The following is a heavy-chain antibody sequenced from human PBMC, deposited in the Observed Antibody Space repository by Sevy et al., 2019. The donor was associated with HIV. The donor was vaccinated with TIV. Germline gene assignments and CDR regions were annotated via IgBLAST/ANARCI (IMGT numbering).Heavy chain of an antibody. V-gene: IGHV1-2*04. CDR1: GYTFTGYY. Sequence: ASVKVSCKASGYTFTGYYMHWVRQAPGQGLEWMGWINPNSGGTNYAQKFQGWVTMTRDTSISTAYMELSRLRSDDTAVYYCASLWFGATSFDAFDIWGQGTMVTVSS. D-gene: IGHD3-10*01. CDR2: INPNSGGT. J-gene: IGHJ3*02. CDR3: ASLWFGATSFDAFDI.